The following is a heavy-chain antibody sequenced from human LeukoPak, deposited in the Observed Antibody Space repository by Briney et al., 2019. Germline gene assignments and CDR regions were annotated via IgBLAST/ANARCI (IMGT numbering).Heavy chain of an antibody. CDR3: ARDWVVPAAMKAFDI. J-gene: IGHJ3*02. D-gene: IGHD2-2*01. CDR1: GFTFSSYG. V-gene: IGHV3-30*03. Sequence: GGSLRLSCAASGFTFSSYGMHWVRQAPGKGLEWVAVISYDGSNKYYADSVKGRFTISRDNSKNTLYLQMSSLRAEDTDVYYCARDWVVPAAMKAFDIWGQGTMVTVSS. CDR2: ISYDGSNK.